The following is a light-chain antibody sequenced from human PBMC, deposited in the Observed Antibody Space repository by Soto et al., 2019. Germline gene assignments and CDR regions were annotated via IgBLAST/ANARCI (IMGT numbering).Light chain of an antibody. J-gene: IGKJ5*01. CDR1: QSVRPN. Sequence: EIVLAQSPGSLSLSPGERATLSWRASQSVRPNFLAWYQQKPAQAPRLLIYGASTRATGIPARFSGSGSGTEFILTISSLQSEDFAVYYCQQYNNWPPLTFGQGTRLEIK. CDR3: QQYNNWPPLT. V-gene: IGKV3D-15*01. CDR2: GAS.